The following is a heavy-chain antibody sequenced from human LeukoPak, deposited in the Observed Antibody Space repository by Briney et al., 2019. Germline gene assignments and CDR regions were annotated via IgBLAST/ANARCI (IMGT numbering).Heavy chain of an antibody. CDR3: ARDRFSGSYPLDY. J-gene: IGHJ4*02. CDR1: GFTFNDYY. CDR2: ISSSGTTI. D-gene: IGHD1-26*01. V-gene: IGHV3-11*01. Sequence: GGSLRLSCAASGFTFNDYYMTWIRQAPGKGLEWVSYISSSGTTIYYADSVKGRFTISRDNAKNSLYLQMNSLRAEDTAVYYCARDRFSGSYPLDYWGQGTLVTVSS.